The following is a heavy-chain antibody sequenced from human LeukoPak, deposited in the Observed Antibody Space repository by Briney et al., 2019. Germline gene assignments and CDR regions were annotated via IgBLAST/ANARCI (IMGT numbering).Heavy chain of an antibody. V-gene: IGHV3-23*01. CDR1: GFTFSSYA. CDR3: ARDQAARSVLRYFDWLRYFDY. CDR2: ISGSGGST. D-gene: IGHD3-9*01. J-gene: IGHJ4*02. Sequence: GGSLRLSCAASGFTFSSYAMSWVRQAPGKGLEWVSAISGSGGSTYYADSVKGRFTISRDNSKNTLYLQMNSLRAEDTAVYYCARDQAARSVLRYFDWLRYFDYWGQGTLVTVSS.